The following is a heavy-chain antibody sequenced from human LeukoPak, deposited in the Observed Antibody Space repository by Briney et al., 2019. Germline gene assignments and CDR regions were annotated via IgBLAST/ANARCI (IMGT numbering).Heavy chain of an antibody. CDR3: ARDRAAVAGVQFDY. Sequence: SVKVSCKASGGTFSSYAISWVRQAPGQGLEWMGGIIPIFGTATYAQNFQGRVTMTRDTSTSTVYMELSSLRSEDTAVYYCARDRAAVAGVQFDYWGQGTLVTVSS. CDR1: GGTFSSYA. V-gene: IGHV1-69*05. J-gene: IGHJ4*02. D-gene: IGHD6-19*01. CDR2: IIPIFGTA.